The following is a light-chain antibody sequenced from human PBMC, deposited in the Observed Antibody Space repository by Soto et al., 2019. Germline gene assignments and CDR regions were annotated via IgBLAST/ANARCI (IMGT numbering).Light chain of an antibody. CDR2: EVS. CDR1: SSDVGGYNY. Sequence: QSALTQPASVSGSPGQSITISCTGTSSDVGGYNYVSWYQQHPGKAPKLMIFEVSNRPSGVSIRFSASKSGNTASLTTSGLQAEDEADYYCSSYASSSTLVFGGGTKLTVL. J-gene: IGLJ3*02. V-gene: IGLV2-14*01. CDR3: SSYASSSTLV.